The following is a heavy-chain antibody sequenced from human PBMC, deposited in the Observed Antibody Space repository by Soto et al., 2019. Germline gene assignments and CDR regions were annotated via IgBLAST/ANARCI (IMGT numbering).Heavy chain of an antibody. V-gene: IGHV1-3*01. D-gene: IGHD2-21*02. CDR2: INAGNGNT. CDR1: GYTFTSDA. Sequence: ASVHGACKTSGYTFTSDAGRWVRQAPGQRLEWMGWINAGNGNTKYSQKFQGRVTITRDTSASTAYMELSSLRSEDTAVYYCARSIVVVTALDYWGQGTLVTVS. J-gene: IGHJ4*02. CDR3: ARSIVVVTALDY.